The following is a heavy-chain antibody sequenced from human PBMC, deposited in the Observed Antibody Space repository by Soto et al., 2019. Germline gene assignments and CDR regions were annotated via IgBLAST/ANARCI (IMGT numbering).Heavy chain of an antibody. V-gene: IGHV4-34*01. CDR1: GGSFSGYY. D-gene: IGHD3-10*01. CDR3: ARGRITMVWGVYGHYYGMDG. CDR2: INHSGST. J-gene: IGHJ6*02. Sequence: SETLSLTCAVYGGSFSGYYWSWIRQPPGKGLEWIGEINHSGSTNYNPSLKSRVTISVDTSKNQFSLKLSSVTAADTAVYYCARGRITMVWGVYGHYYGMDGWGQATTVTVFS.